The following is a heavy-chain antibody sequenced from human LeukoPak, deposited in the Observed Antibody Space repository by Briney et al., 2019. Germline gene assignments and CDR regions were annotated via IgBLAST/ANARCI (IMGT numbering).Heavy chain of an antibody. CDR3: ARGNGNVGGRLDP. D-gene: IGHD1-1*01. CDR1: GFSVSGIH. CDR2: LYSGGAT. J-gene: IGHJ5*02. Sequence: GGSLRLSCVASGFSVSGIHMNWVRQAPGKDLEWVSGLYSGGATYYADSMGGRFTISRDHSKNTLYLQMTNLRVDDTAIYYCARGNGNVGGRLDPRGRESGSPSPQ. V-gene: IGHV3-66*01.